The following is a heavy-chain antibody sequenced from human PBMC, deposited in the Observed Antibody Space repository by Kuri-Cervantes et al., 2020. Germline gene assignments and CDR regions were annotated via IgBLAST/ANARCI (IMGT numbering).Heavy chain of an antibody. V-gene: IGHV3-15*01. J-gene: IGHJ6*02. CDR1: GFTFSNAW. CDR2: IKSKTDGGTT. CDR3: TTGGIWWVTYHYYYGMDV. D-gene: IGHD2-8*02. Sequence: GESLKISCAASGFTFSNAWMSWVRQAPGKGLEWVGRIKSKTDGGTTDYAAPVKGRFTISRDDSKDTLYLQMNSLKTEDTAVYYCTTGGIWWVTYHYYYGMDVWGQGTTVTVSS.